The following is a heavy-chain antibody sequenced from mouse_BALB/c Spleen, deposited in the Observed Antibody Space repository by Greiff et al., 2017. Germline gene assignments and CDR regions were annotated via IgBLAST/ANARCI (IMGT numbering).Heavy chain of an antibody. J-gene: IGHJ4*01. CDR2: ISSGGSYT. D-gene: IGHD2-2*01. CDR1: GFTFSSYG. V-gene: IGHV5-6*01. Sequence: EVKVVESGGDLVKPGGSLKLSCAASGFTFSSYGMSWVRQTPDKRLEWVATISSGGSYTYYPDSVKGRFTISRDNAKNTLYLQMSSLKSEDIAMYYCASPYGYDEHYYAMDYWGQGTSVTVSS. CDR3: ASPYGYDEHYYAMDY.